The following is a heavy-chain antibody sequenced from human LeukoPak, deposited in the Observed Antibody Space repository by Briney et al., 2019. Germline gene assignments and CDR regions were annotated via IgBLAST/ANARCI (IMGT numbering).Heavy chain of an antibody. D-gene: IGHD3-16*01. CDR2: INPDGSTT. CDR1: GFTFTTFW. Sequence: AGSLRLSCAASGFTFTTFWMNWVRQVPGKGLVWVSLINPDGSTTTYADSVKGRFTISRDNAKNTVYLQMNSLRGEDTAVYYCARDLRGSPDRWGQGTLVTVSS. J-gene: IGHJ5*02. V-gene: IGHV3-74*01. CDR3: ARDLRGSPDR.